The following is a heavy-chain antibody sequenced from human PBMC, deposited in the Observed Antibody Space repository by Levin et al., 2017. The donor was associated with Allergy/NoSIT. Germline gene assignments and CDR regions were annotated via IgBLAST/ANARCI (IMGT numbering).Heavy chain of an antibody. CDR1: GVSFSGSF. CDR2: ITPGGST. D-gene: IGHD1-1*01. V-gene: IGHV4-34*01. CDR3: GGGGATGAFDI. Sequence: SQTLSLTCAVYGVSFSGSFWSWLRQPPGKGLEWIGEITPGGSTRYNPSLKSRVTISLDTSKNQLSLRLSPVTAADTAVYYCGGGGATGAFDIWGQGTTVTVSS. J-gene: IGHJ3*02.